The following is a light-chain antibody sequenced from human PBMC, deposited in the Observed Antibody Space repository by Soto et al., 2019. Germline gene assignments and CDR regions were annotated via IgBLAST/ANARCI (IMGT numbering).Light chain of an antibody. J-gene: IGKJ4*01. CDR1: QSVSSSY. CDR3: QQYGSPPFT. CDR2: GAS. Sequence: EIVLTQSPGTLSLSPGERATLSCRASQSVSSSYLAWYQQKPGQAPRLLIYGASSRATGIPDRFSGSGSWTDFTRTISRLEPEEFAVYYCQQYGSPPFTFGGGTKVEIK. V-gene: IGKV3-20*01.